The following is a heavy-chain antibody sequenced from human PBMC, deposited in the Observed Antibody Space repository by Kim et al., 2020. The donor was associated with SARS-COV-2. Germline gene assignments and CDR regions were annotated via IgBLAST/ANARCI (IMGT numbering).Heavy chain of an antibody. V-gene: IGHV3-33*06. Sequence: GRFTLSRDNSKNTLYLQMNSLRAEDTAVYYCAKGDCSGGSCYSGGDYFDYWGQGTLVTVSS. D-gene: IGHD2-15*01. CDR3: AKGDCSGGSCYSGGDYFDY. J-gene: IGHJ4*02.